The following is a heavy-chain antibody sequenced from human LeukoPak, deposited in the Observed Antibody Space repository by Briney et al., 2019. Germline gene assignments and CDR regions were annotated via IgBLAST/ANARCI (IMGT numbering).Heavy chain of an antibody. CDR2: IYYSGST. J-gene: IGHJ4*02. V-gene: IGHV4-59*08. CDR3: ARHKETTSLYYFDY. Sequence: PSETLSLTCTVSGGSISSYYWSWIRQPPGKGLEWIGYIYYSGSTNYNPSLKSRVTISVDTSKNQFSLKLSSVTAADTAVYYCARHKETTSLYYFDYWGQGTLVTVSS. CDR1: GGSISSYY. D-gene: IGHD1-14*01.